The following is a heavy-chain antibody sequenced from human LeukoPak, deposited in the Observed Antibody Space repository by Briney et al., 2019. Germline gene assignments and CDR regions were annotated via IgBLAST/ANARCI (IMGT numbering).Heavy chain of an antibody. V-gene: IGHV4-38-2*01. D-gene: IGHD6-13*01. CDR1: GYSISSGYY. CDR3: ASMGYPIGAAVRRYYFDY. J-gene: IGHJ4*02. CDR2: IYHSGST. Sequence: SETLSLTCAVSGYSISSGYYWGWIRQPPGKGLEWIGSIYHSGSTYYNPSLKSRVTISVDTSKNQFSLKLSSVTAADTAVDYWASMGYPIGAAVRRYYFDYWGQGTLVTVSS.